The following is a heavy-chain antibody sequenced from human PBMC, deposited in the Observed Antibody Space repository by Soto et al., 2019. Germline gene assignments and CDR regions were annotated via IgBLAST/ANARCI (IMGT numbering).Heavy chain of an antibody. CDR3: ARTRRWGSSGSCYSF. J-gene: IGHJ4*02. CDR1: GFAVSDYY. D-gene: IGHD2-15*01. V-gene: IGHV3-11*01. CDR2: ISSSGNTI. Sequence: PWGSLRLSCAASGFAVSDYYMSWIRQAPGKGLEWFSYISSSGNTIYYADSVKCRFTISRDNAKNSLYLQMNSLRAEDTAVYYCARTRRWGSSGSCYSFWGQGTLVTVSS.